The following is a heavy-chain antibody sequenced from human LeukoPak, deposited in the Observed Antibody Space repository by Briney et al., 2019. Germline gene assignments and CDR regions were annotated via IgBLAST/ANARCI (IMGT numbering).Heavy chain of an antibody. CDR2: ISTDGSTT. CDR3: VRDFSPSMFDY. J-gene: IGHJ4*02. V-gene: IGHV3-74*01. CDR1: GFTFSSHW. D-gene: IGHD2/OR15-2a*01. Sequence: GGSLRLSCAASGFTFSSHWMHWVRQVPGKGLVWVSRISTDGSTTGYADSVKGRFTISIENAKNTLYLLLKCLGDEGMSVYYCVRDFSPSMFDYWGQGTLVTVPS.